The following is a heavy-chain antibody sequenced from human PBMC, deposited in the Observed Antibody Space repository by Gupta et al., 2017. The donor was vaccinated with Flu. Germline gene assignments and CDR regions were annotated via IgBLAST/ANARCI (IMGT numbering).Heavy chain of an antibody. Sequence: ALIRQSHGKGLECIGVIDYSGATYYNPSLRSRATLSLDTSRNHFSLKARSVTAADTAVYYCAGGVCYAAFDFWGQGSLITVSS. CDR2: IDYSGAT. J-gene: IGHJ4*03. CDR3: AGGVCYAAFDF. V-gene: IGHV4-39*02. D-gene: IGHD2-2*01.